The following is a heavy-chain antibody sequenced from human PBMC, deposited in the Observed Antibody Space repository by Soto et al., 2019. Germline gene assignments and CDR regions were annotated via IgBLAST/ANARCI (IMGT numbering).Heavy chain of an antibody. V-gene: IGHV3-21*01. CDR2: ISSSSSYI. CDR1: GFTFSSYS. CDR3: ARGVAGTRPPFDY. J-gene: IGHJ4*02. Sequence: GWSLRLSCAASGFTFSSYSMSWVRQAPGKGLEWVSSISSSSSYIYYADSVKGRFTISRDNAKNSLYLQMNSLRAEDTAVYYCARGVAGTRPPFDYWGQGTLVTVS. D-gene: IGHD6-19*01.